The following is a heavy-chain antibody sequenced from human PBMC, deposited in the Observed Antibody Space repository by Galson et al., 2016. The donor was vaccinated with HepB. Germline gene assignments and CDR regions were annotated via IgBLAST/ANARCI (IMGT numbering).Heavy chain of an antibody. J-gene: IGHJ6*02. CDR3: ARDGRRGYDMDV. V-gene: IGHV3-48*02. CDR2: IASNRRTI. Sequence: SLRLSCAASGFTFSDYSMNWVRQAPGKGLEWVSYIASNRRTIYYADSARGRFTISRYNAKNSLYLQMNSLRDEDTAVYYCARDGRRGYDMDVWGQGTTVTVSS. CDR1: GFTFSDYS.